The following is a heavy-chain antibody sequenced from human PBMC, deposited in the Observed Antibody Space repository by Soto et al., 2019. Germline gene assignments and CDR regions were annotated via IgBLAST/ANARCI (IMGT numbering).Heavy chain of an antibody. CDR3: ARAPPPSSPRAVAGTKGYYFDY. Sequence: ASVKVSCKASGYTFTSYDINWVRQATGQGLEWMGWMNPNSGNTGYAQKFRGRVTMTRNTSISTAYMGLSSLRSEDTAVYYCARAPPPSSPRAVAGTKGYYFDYWGQGTLVTVSS. D-gene: IGHD6-19*01. V-gene: IGHV1-8*01. CDR1: GYTFTSYD. CDR2: MNPNSGNT. J-gene: IGHJ4*02.